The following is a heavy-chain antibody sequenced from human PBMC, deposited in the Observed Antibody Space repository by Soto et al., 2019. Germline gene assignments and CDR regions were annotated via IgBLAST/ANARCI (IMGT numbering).Heavy chain of an antibody. V-gene: IGHV3-33*01. D-gene: IGHD6-6*01. CDR2: IWYDGSNK. CDR1: GFTFSTYG. J-gene: IGHJ5*02. CDR3: ARDWIWGSSSDPITNWFDP. Sequence: GGSLRLSCAASGFTFSTYGMHWVRQAPGKGLEWVAVIWYDGSNKYYADSVKGRFTISRDNSENTLYLQMNSLRAEDTAVYYCARDWIWGSSSDPITNWFDPWGQGTLVTVSS.